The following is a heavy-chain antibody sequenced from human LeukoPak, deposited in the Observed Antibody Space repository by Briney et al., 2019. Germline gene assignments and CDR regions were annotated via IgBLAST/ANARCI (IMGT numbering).Heavy chain of an antibody. Sequence: PSETLSLTCTVSGGSISTYYWSWILQPPGKGLEWIAYIYYSGSTNYNPSLKSRVTISVDTSKNQFSLKLSSVTAADTAVYYCARLSLSYGSGSYLGWFDPWGQGTLVTVSS. CDR3: ARLSLSYGSGSYLGWFDP. D-gene: IGHD3-10*01. CDR1: GGSISTYY. V-gene: IGHV4-59*01. J-gene: IGHJ5*02. CDR2: IYYSGST.